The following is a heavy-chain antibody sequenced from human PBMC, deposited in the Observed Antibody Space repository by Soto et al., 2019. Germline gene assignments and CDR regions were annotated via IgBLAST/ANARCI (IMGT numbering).Heavy chain of an antibody. CDR2: INHSGST. J-gene: IGHJ6*02. CDR1: GGSFSGYY. CDR3: ARGFGDFWSGYYKYYYYYGVDV. D-gene: IGHD3-3*01. Sequence: SETLSLTCAVYGGSFSGYYWSWIRQPPGKGLEWIGEINHSGSTNYNPSLKSRVTISVDTSKNQFSLKLSSVTAADTAVYYCARGFGDFWSGYYKYYYYYGVDVWGQGTTVTVSS. V-gene: IGHV4-34*01.